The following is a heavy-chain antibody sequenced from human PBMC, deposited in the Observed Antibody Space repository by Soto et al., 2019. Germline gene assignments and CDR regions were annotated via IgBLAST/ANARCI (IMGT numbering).Heavy chain of an antibody. V-gene: IGHV3-21*01. CDR1: GFTFSSYS. Sequence: GGSLRLSCAASGFTFSSYSMNWVRQAPGKGLEWVSSISSSSSYIYYADSVKGRFTISRDNAKNSLYLQMNSLRAEDTAVYYCARDYYGSGSYGPHTDYWGQGTLVTVSS. CDR2: ISSSSSYI. J-gene: IGHJ4*02. CDR3: ARDYYGSGSYGPHTDY. D-gene: IGHD3-10*01.